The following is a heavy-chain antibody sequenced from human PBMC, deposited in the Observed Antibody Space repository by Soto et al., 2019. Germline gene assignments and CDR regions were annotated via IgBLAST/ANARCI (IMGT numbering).Heavy chain of an antibody. D-gene: IGHD3-22*01. Sequence: QVQLVQSGAEVKKPGASVKVSCKASGYTFTSYAMHWVRQAPGQRLEWMGWINAGNGNTKYSQKFQGRVTITRDTSASTGYMELTSLRAEDTAVYYCARSSGYYYGDYWGQGTLVTVSS. CDR2: INAGNGNT. CDR1: GYTFTSYA. CDR3: ARSSGYYYGDY. V-gene: IGHV1-3*01. J-gene: IGHJ4*02.